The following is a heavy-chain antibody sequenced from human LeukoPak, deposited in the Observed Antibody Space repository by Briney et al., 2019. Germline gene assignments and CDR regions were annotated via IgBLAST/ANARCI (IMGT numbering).Heavy chain of an antibody. CDR2: ISYDGSNK. CDR3: ARETPRYCSSTSCLFDY. Sequence: KSGGSLRLSCAASGFTFSSYAMHWVRQAPGKGLEWVAVISYDGSNKYYADSVKGRFTISRDNSKNTLYLQMNSLRAEDTAVYYCARETPRYCSSTSCLFDYWGQGTLVTVSS. V-gene: IGHV3-30-3*01. J-gene: IGHJ4*02. D-gene: IGHD2-2*01. CDR1: GFTFSSYA.